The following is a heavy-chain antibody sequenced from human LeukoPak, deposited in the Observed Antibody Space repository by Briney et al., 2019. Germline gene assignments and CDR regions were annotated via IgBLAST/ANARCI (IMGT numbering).Heavy chain of an antibody. CDR3: ARGGLTIAEATTSWYLDF. J-gene: IGHJ4*02. CDR1: GFTFSAYA. V-gene: IGHV3-33*07. D-gene: IGHD1-26*01. CDR2: IWYDGTNE. Sequence: PGGSLRLSCEASGFTFSAYAMTWVRQTQGKGLEWVALIWYDGTNENYADSVKGRFTISRDNSRNTLYLQMNSLRGEDTAVYYCARGGLTIAEATTSWYLDFWGQGTLVTVSS.